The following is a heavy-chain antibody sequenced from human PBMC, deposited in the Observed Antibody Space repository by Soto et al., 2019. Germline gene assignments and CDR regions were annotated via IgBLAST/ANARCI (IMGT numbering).Heavy chain of an antibody. CDR3: ARSQGAVLPTQH. CDR1: GGSISSYY. Sequence: QVQLQESGPGLVKPSETLSLTCTVSGGSISSYYWSWIRQPPGKGLEWIGYIYYSGSTNYNPSLKSRVTISVDTSKNQFSLKLSSVTAADTAVYYCARSQGAVLPTQHWGQGTLVTVSS. CDR2: IYYSGST. V-gene: IGHV4-59*01. J-gene: IGHJ1*01. D-gene: IGHD1-26*01.